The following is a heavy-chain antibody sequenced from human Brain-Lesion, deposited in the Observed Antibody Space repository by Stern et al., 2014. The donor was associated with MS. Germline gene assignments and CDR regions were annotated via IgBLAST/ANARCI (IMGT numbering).Heavy chain of an antibody. V-gene: IGHV3-74*01. CDR3: TRPAYHFEH. J-gene: IGHJ4*02. CDR1: GFTFKNYW. Sequence: EVQLVESGGGLVQPGGSLRISCTGAGFTFKNYWMDWVRQVPGKGLVWVPRINYDGNITNSAESVKGRFPISRDDAKTKLYLHMNSLRAEDPAVYYCTRPAYHFEHWGQGTLVTVSS. CDR2: INYDGNIT.